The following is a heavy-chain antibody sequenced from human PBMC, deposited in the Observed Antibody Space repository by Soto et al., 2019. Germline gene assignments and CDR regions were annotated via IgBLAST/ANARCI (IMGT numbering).Heavy chain of an antibody. V-gene: IGHV1-18*04. D-gene: IGHD3-22*01. CDR2: ISAYNGNT. Sequence: ASVNVSCKASGYTFTSYGISWVRQAPGQGLEWMGWISAYNGNTKYAQKLQGRVTMTTAKSTSTAYMELRSLRSDDTAVYYCARDYGDYYDSSGYYPPTCGDYWGKGNLVSVSA. CDR1: GYTFTSYG. J-gene: IGHJ4*02. CDR3: ARDYGDYYDSSGYYPPTCGDY.